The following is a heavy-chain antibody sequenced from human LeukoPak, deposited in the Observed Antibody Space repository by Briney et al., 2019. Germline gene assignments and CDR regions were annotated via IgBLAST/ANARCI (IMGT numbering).Heavy chain of an antibody. CDR1: GYTFTSYG. CDR2: ISAYNGNT. CDR3: ARVRLGELSLSSDY. J-gene: IGHJ4*02. Sequence: ASVKVSCKASGYTFTSYGISWVRQAPVQGLEWMGWISAYNGNTNYAQKLQGRVTMTTDTSTSTAYMELRSLRSDDTAVYYCARVRLGELSLSSDYWGQGTLVTVSS. D-gene: IGHD3-16*02. V-gene: IGHV1-18*01.